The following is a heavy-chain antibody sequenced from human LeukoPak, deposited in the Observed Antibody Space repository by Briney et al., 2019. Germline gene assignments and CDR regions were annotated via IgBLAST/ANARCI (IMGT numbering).Heavy chain of an antibody. CDR3: ASTTLTLDTAMVYYYYYYMDV. J-gene: IGHJ6*03. D-gene: IGHD5-18*01. CDR1: GGSISSGSYY. V-gene: IGHV4-61*02. CDR2: IYTSGST. Sequence: PSQTLSLTCTVSGGSISSGSYYWSWIRQPAGKGLEWIGRIYTSGSTNYNPSLKSRVTISVDTSKNQFSLKLSSVTAADTAVYYCASTTLTLDTAMVYYYYYYMDVWGKGTTVTISS.